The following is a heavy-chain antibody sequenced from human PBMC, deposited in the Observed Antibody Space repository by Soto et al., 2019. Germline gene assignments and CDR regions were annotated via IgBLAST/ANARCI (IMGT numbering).Heavy chain of an antibody. CDR3: AKDKGDYAFHWYFDL. D-gene: IGHD4-17*01. CDR1: GFTFDDYA. V-gene: IGHV3-9*01. J-gene: IGHJ2*01. CDR2: ISWNSGSI. Sequence: EVQLVESGGGLVQPGRSLRLSCAASGFTFDDYAMHWVRQAPGKGLAWVSGISWNSGSIGYADSVKGRFTISRDNAKNSLYLQMNSLRAEDTALYYCAKDKGDYAFHWYFDLWGRDTLVTVSS.